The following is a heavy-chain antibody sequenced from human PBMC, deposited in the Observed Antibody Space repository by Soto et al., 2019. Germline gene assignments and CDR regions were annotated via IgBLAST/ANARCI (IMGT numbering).Heavy chain of an antibody. CDR1: TFTFSSYS. D-gene: IGHD2-21*01. V-gene: IGHV3-23*01. Sequence: GGSLRLSCAASTFTFSSYSLSWVRQAPGKGLEWVSSISGSGDITYYADSVRGRFIISRDNSKNALYLQMNSLRAEDTAIFYCAKLACTYCVGPGRDPAIYWGQGTLVTVSS. CDR3: AKLACTYCVGPGRDPAIY. J-gene: IGHJ4*02. CDR2: ISGSGDIT.